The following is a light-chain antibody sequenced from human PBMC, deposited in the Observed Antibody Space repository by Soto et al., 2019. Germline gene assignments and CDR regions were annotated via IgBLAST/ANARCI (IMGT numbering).Light chain of an antibody. V-gene: IGKV3-20*01. Sequence: EIVLTQSPGTLSVSPGERATLSCRASQTVRSSSLAWYQQKPGQAPRLLIYGASGRATGIPDKFSGSGSGTDFTLTISRLEPEDFVVYYCQQYGSSPYTFGQGTKLEI. CDR3: QQYGSSPYT. CDR2: GAS. CDR1: QTVRSSS. J-gene: IGKJ2*01.